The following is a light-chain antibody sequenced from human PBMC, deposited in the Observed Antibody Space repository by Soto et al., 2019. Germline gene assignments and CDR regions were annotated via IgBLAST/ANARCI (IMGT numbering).Light chain of an antibody. CDR3: AAWDDSLNGFYV. Sequence: VVTQPPSASGTPGQRVTISCSGSSSNIGSNTVNWYQQLPGTAPKLLIYSNNQRPSGVPDRFSGSKSGTSASLAISGLQSEDEADYYCAAWDDSLNGFYVFGTGTKVTVL. CDR2: SNN. CDR1: SSNIGSNT. V-gene: IGLV1-44*01. J-gene: IGLJ1*01.